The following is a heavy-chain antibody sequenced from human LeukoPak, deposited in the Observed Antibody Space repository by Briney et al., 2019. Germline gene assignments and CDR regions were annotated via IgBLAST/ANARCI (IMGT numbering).Heavy chain of an antibody. J-gene: IGHJ6*03. CDR2: IKQDGSEK. CDR1: GFTFSSYW. Sequence: GGPLRLSCAASGFTFSSYWMNWVRQAPGKGLEWVANIKQDGSEKYYVDSVKGRFTISRDNAKNSLYLQMNSLRAEDTAVYYCARDPYSGSYVDYYYYYYMDVWGKGTTVTISS. D-gene: IGHD6-13*01. CDR3: ARDPYSGSYVDYYYYYYMDV. V-gene: IGHV3-7*01.